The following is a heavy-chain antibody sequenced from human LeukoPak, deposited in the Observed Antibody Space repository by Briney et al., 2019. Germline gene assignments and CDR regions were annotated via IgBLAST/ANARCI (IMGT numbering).Heavy chain of an antibody. D-gene: IGHD3-16*02. CDR3: ARDRGPYDYVWGSYRFGNYYYYMDV. CDR2: ISSSGSTI. CDR1: GFTFSSYE. J-gene: IGHJ6*03. Sequence: GGSLRLSCAASGFTFSSYEMNWVRQAPGKGLEWVSYISSSGSTIYYANSVKGRFTISRDNSKNTQYLQMGSLRAEDMAVYYCARDRGPYDYVWGSYRFGNYYYYMDVWGKGTTVTISS. V-gene: IGHV3-48*03.